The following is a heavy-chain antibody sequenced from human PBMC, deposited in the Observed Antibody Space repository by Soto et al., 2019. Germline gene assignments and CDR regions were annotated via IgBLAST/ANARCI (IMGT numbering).Heavy chain of an antibody. Sequence: SETLSLTCTVSGGSISSSSYYWGWIRQPPGKGLEWIGSIYYSGSTYYNPSLKSRVTISVDTSKNQFSLKLSSVTAADTAVYYCARLPYYYDDAFDIWGQGTMVTVSS. CDR1: GGSISSSSYY. D-gene: IGHD3-22*01. CDR3: ARLPYYYDDAFDI. V-gene: IGHV4-39*01. CDR2: IYYSGST. J-gene: IGHJ3*02.